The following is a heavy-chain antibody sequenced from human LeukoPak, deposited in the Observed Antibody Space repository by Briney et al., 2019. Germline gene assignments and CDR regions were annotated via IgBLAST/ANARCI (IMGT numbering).Heavy chain of an antibody. CDR3: AREAPGAAGTDY. Sequence: GRSPRLSCAASGFTFSSYGMHWVRQAPGKGLEWVAVIWYDGSNKYYADSVKGRFTISRDNSKNTLYLQMNSLRAEDTAVYYCAREAPGAAGTDYWGQGTLVTVSS. CDR1: GFTFSSYG. V-gene: IGHV3-33*01. J-gene: IGHJ4*02. CDR2: IWYDGSNK. D-gene: IGHD6-13*01.